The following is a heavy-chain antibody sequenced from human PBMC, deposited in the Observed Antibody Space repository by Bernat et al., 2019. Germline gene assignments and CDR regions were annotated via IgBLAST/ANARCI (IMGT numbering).Heavy chain of an antibody. CDR1: GFTFSSYA. CDR2: ISGSGGST. J-gene: IGHJ4*02. D-gene: IGHD3-22*01. Sequence: EVQLLESGGGLVQPGGSLRLSCAASGFTFSSYAMSWVRQAPGKGLEWVSAISGSGGSTYYADSVKGRFTISRDNSKNTLYLQMNSLRAEDTAVYYCANHPYYYDSSGYWFRPEFDCWGQGTLVTVSS. CDR3: ANHPYYYDSSGYWFRPEFDC. V-gene: IGHV3-23*01.